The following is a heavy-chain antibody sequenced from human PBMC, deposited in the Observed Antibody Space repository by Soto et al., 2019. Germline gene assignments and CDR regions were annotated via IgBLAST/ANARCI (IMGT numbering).Heavy chain of an antibody. J-gene: IGHJ5*02. CDR2: INHSGST. D-gene: IGHD2-15*01. CDR3: ARGGRYCSGGSCYSKRDWFDP. V-gene: IGHV4-34*01. CDR1: GGSFSGYY. Sequence: SETLSLTCAVYGGSFSGYYWSWIRQPPGKGLEWTGEINHSGSTNYNPSLKSRVTISVDTSKNQFSLKLSSVTAADTAVYYCARGGRYCSGGSCYSKRDWFDPWGQGTLVTVSS.